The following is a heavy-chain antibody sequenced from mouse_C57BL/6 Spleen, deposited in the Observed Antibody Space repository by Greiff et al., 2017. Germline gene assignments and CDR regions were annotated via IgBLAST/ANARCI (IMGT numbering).Heavy chain of an antibody. CDR3: ARGSNWADY. CDR2: ISSGSSTI. D-gene: IGHD4-1*02. CDR1: GFTFSDYG. V-gene: IGHV5-17*01. J-gene: IGHJ2*01. Sequence: EVQLEESGGGLVKPGGSLKLSCAASGFTFSDYGMHWVRQAPEKGLEWVEYISSGSSTIYYADTVKGRFTISRDNSKNTLFLQMTSLRSEDTAMYYCARGSNWADYWGQGTTLTVSS.